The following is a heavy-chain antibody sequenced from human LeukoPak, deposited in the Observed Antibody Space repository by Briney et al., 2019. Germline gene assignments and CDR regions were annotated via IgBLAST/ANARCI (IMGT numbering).Heavy chain of an antibody. J-gene: IGHJ3*02. V-gene: IGHV3-30*02. CDR3: AKYHRTLADLNDAFDI. D-gene: IGHD6-19*01. CDR1: GFTFSSYG. CDR2: IRYDGTNK. Sequence: GGSLRLSCAASGFTFSSYGMNWVRQAPGKGLEWVAFIRYDGTNKYYGDSVKGRFTISRDNSKNTLCLQMNSLSAEDTAVYYCAKYHRTLADLNDAFDIWGQGTTVTVSS.